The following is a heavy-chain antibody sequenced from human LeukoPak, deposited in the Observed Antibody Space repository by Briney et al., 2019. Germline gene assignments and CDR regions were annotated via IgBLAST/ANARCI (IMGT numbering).Heavy chain of an antibody. D-gene: IGHD3-10*01. CDR1: GSRFYTYW. J-gene: IGHJ4*02. Sequence: GEALQISSQGPGSRFYTYWIAWVRPMPGKGMGWMGIIYPDDSDTRYSPSFQGQVTISAHKSIDTAYLQWRSLKASDTGMYYCVRQSLGEFKYWGQGTLVTVSS. CDR3: VRQSLGEFKY. V-gene: IGHV5-51*01. CDR2: IYPDDSDT.